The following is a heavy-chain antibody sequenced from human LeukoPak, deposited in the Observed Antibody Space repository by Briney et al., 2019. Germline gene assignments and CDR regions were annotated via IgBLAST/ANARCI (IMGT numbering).Heavy chain of an antibody. Sequence: PGGSLRLSCAASGFTFSSYSMNWARQAPGKGLEWVSYISSSSSTIYYADSVKGRFTISRDNSKNTLYLQMNSLRAEDTAVYYCAKDSETLRFLEWLSYDYWGQGTLVTVSS. CDR2: ISSSSSTI. CDR3: AKDSETLRFLEWLSYDY. CDR1: GFTFSSYS. V-gene: IGHV3-48*01. J-gene: IGHJ4*02. D-gene: IGHD3-3*01.